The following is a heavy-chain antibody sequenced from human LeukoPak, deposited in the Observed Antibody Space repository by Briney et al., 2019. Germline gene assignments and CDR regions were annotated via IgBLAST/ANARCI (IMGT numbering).Heavy chain of an antibody. CDR3: ARDHLVDTAMVTPPLRDDY. CDR2: ISAYNGNT. J-gene: IGHJ4*02. D-gene: IGHD5-18*01. V-gene: IGHV1-18*01. Sequence: ASVKVSCKASGYTFTSYGISWVRQAPGQGLEWMGWISAYNGNTNYAQKLQGRVTMTTDTSTSTAYMELRSLRSDDTAVYYCARDHLVDTAMVTPPLRDDYWGQGTLVTVSS. CDR1: GYTFTSYG.